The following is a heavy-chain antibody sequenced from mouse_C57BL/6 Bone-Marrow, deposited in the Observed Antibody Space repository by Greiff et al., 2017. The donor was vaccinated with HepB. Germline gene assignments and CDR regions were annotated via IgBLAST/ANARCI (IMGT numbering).Heavy chain of an antibody. CDR2: ISNGGGST. Sequence: EVKVEESGGGLVQPGGSLKLSCAASGFTFSDYYMYWVRQTPEKRLEWVAYISNGGGSTYYPDTVKGRFTISRDNAKNTLYLQMSRLKSEDTAMYYCARLHYDGYYEDYAMDYWGQGTSVTVSS. CDR1: GFTFSDYY. J-gene: IGHJ4*01. V-gene: IGHV5-12*01. D-gene: IGHD2-3*01. CDR3: ARLHYDGYYEDYAMDY.